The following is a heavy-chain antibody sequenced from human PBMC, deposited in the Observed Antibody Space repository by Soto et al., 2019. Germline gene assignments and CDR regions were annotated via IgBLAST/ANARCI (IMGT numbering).Heavy chain of an antibody. J-gene: IGHJ5*02. CDR3: ARHAWIGGTNWFDP. Sequence: SETLSLTCAVYGGSFGGYYWSWIRQPPGKGLEWIGEINHSGSTNYNPSLKSRVTITVDTPKNQFSLKLSSVTAADTAVYYCARHAWIGGTNWFDPWGQGTLVTVSS. D-gene: IGHD5-12*01. V-gene: IGHV4-34*01. CDR1: GGSFGGYY. CDR2: INHSGST.